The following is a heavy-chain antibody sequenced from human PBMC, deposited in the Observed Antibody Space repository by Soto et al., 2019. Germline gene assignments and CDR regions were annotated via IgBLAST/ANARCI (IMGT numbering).Heavy chain of an antibody. CDR3: AKVPAYRQLQPPDY. J-gene: IGHJ4*02. CDR2: ISGSGGST. Sequence: PGGSLRLSCAASGFTFSSYAMSWVRQAPGKGLEWVSAISGSGGSTYYADSVKGRFTISRDNSKNTLYLQMNSLRAEDTAVYYCAKVPAYRQLQPPDYWGQGTLVTVSS. D-gene: IGHD1-1*01. CDR1: GFTFSSYA. V-gene: IGHV3-23*01.